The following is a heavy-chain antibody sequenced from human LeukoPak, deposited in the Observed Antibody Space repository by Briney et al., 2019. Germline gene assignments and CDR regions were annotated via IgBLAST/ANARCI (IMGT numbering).Heavy chain of an antibody. CDR1: GYSISSGYY. D-gene: IGHD2-15*01. J-gene: IGHJ3*02. V-gene: IGHV4-38-2*01. Sequence: SETLSLTCAVSGYSISSGYYWGWIRQPPGKGLEWIGRIYHSGSTYYNPSLKSRVTISVDTSKNQFSLKLSSVTAADTAVYYCARGIVVVVAATRADAFDIWGQGTMVTVSS. CDR3: ARGIVVVVAATRADAFDI. CDR2: IYHSGST.